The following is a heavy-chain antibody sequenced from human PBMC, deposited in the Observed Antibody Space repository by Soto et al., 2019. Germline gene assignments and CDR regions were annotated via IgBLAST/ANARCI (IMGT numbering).Heavy chain of an antibody. CDR1: GFTFSSYA. V-gene: IGHV3-30-3*01. J-gene: IGHJ5*02. Sequence: QVQLVESGGGVVQPGRSLRLSCAASGFTFSSYAMHWVRQAPGKGLEWVAVISYDGSNKYYADSVKGRFTISRDNSKNTLYLQMNSLRAEDTAVYYCARAQGFVVVPAAMDWFDPWGQGTLVTVSS. CDR2: ISYDGSNK. D-gene: IGHD2-2*01. CDR3: ARAQGFVVVPAAMDWFDP.